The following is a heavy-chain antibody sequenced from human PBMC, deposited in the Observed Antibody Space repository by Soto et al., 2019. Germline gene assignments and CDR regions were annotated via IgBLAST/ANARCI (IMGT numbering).Heavy chain of an antibody. D-gene: IGHD2-21*01. CDR2: ISSSSSYT. CDR1: GFTFSDYY. J-gene: IGHJ4*02. CDR3: ARSPRTRWLYDY. V-gene: IGHV3-11*06. Sequence: RLSCAASGFTFSDYYMSWIRQAPGKGLEWVSYISSSSSYTNYADSVKGRFTISRDNAKNSLYLQMNSLRAEDTAVYYCARSPRTRWLYDYWGQGTLVTVS.